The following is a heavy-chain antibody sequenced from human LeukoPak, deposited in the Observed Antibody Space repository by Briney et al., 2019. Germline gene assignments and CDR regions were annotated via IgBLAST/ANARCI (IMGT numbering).Heavy chain of an antibody. J-gene: IGHJ4*02. CDR3: AREVGRGFDY. D-gene: IGHD1-26*01. CDR1: GYTFTNNF. V-gene: IGHV1-18*04. Sequence: HRASVKVSCKASGYTFTNNFMHWVRQAPGQGLEWMGWINAYNSNTHYAQKLQGRVTMTTDTSTSTAYMEVRSLRSDDTAVYYCAREVGRGFDYWGQGTLVTVSS. CDR2: INAYNSNT.